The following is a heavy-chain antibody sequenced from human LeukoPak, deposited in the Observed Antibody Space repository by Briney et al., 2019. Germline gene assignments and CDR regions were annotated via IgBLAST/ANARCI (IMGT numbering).Heavy chain of an antibody. Sequence: PSETLSLTCAVYGGSFSGSNWSWIRRPPGKGREWSGEIYNSGSTIYNPSLKSRVTISVDTSKKQLPLNLNFVTAADTAVYYCVRAYDYWGEGTLVTVYS. CDR2: IYNSGST. J-gene: IGHJ4*02. CDR3: VRAYDY. CDR1: GGSFSGSN. V-gene: IGHV4-34*01.